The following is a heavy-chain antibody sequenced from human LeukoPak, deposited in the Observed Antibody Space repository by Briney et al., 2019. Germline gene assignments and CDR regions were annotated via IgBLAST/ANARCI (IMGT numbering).Heavy chain of an antibody. CDR1: GYTFTNYA. Sequence: GASVKVSCKASGYTFTNYAINWVRQAPGQGLEWMGWITTDTGNPTYAQGSTGRFVFSLDTSVTTAYLQITSLKAEDTAVYYCARDGARLDIWGQGTMVSVSS. CDR3: ARDGARLDI. CDR2: ITTDTGNP. D-gene: IGHD4/OR15-4a*01. V-gene: IGHV7-4-1*02. J-gene: IGHJ3*02.